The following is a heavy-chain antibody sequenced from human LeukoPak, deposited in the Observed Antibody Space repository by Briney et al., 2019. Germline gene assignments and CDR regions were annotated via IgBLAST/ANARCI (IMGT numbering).Heavy chain of an antibody. CDR2: IKQDGSEK. D-gene: IGHD2-15*01. J-gene: IGHJ4*02. CDR3: AKDLCSGGSCYPSSGFDY. Sequence: GGTLRLSCAASGFTFSSYWMSWVRQAPGKGLEWVANIKQDGSEKYYVDSVKGRFTISRDNAKNSLYLQMNSLRAEDTAVYYCAKDLCSGGSCYPSSGFDYWGQGTLVTVSS. CDR1: GFTFSSYW. V-gene: IGHV3-7*01.